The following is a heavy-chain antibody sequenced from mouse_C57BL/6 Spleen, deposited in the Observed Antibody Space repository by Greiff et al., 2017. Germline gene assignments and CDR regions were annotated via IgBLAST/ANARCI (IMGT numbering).Heavy chain of an antibody. Sequence: QVHVKQPGAELVKPGASVKLSCKASGYTFTSYWMQWVKQRPGQGLEWIGEIDPSDSYTNYNQKFKGKATLTVDTSSSTAYMQLSSLTSEDSAVYYCASTSGGYFDYWGQGTTLTVSS. J-gene: IGHJ2*01. CDR2: IDPSDSYT. CDR1: GYTFTSYW. CDR3: ASTSGGYFDY. D-gene: IGHD3-1*01. V-gene: IGHV1-50*01.